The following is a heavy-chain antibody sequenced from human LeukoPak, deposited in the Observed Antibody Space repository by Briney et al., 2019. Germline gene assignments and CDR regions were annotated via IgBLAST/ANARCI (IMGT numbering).Heavy chain of an antibody. CDR2: VNHSGYT. Sequence: TSETLSLTCAVSGTSFSSYYWRWIRQPPGKGLEWIGEVNHSGYTNDNPSLKSRVTISVDTSKNQFSLRLRSVTAADTGVYFCARMSTGHDFWGQGTLVTVSS. D-gene: IGHD4-17*01. J-gene: IGHJ4*02. CDR3: ARMSTGHDF. CDR1: GTSFSSYY. V-gene: IGHV4-34*01.